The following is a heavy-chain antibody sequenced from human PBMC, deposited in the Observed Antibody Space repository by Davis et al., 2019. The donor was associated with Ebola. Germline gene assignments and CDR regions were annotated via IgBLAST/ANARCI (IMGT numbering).Heavy chain of an antibody. CDR3: AKGWFRYFDN. V-gene: IGHV6-1*01. CDR2: TYYSSKWYN. CDR1: GDTVSGGSGA. J-gene: IGHJ4*02. D-gene: IGHD3-10*01. Sequence: PSETLSLTCAISGDTVSGGSGAWNWIRQSPSRGLEWLGRTYYSSKWYNDYAASVEGRITVNPDTSKNQFSLLLRSVTPEDTAVYYCAKGWFRYFDNWGQGTLVTVSS.